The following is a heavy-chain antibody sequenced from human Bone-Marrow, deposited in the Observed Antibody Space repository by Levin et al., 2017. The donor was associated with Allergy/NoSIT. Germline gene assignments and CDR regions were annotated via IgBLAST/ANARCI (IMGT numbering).Heavy chain of an antibody. D-gene: IGHD4-23*01. J-gene: IGHJ5*02. CDR2: IDPSGGAT. V-gene: IGHV1-46*03. Sequence: PGASVKVSRKTSGYVFATHYMHWVRQAPRQGLEWMGLIDPSGGATTYAQNFQGRVTVTRDASTATVYLELTNLTSEDTGIYYCTRDNRMPVGGTGWFDPWGQGTLVTVFS. CDR1: GYVFATHY. CDR3: TRDNRMPVGGTGWFDP.